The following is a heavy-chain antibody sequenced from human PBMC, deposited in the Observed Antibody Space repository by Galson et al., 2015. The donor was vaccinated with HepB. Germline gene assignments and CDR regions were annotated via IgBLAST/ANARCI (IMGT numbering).Heavy chain of an antibody. Sequence: SLRLSCAASGFPFNNAWMTWVRQAPGMGLEWVGRIKSKTDGATTDYAAPVKGRFTISRDDSKNRLYLQMNSLKTEDTAVYYCTTDVYYSTYWSWLDPWGQGTLVTVSS. CDR2: IKSKTDGATT. CDR3: TTDVYYSTYWSWLDP. J-gene: IGHJ5*02. CDR1: GFPFNNAW. D-gene: IGHD2-8*02. V-gene: IGHV3-15*01.